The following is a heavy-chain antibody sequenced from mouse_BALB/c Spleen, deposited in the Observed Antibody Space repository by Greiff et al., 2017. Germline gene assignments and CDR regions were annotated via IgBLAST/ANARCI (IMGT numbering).Heavy chain of an antibody. CDR1: GFTFSSFG. Sequence: EVLLVESGGGLVQPGGSRKLSCAASGFTFSSFGMHWVRQAPEKGLEWVAYISSGSSTTYYADTVKGRVTISRDNPTNTLFLQLTSLRSEDTAMYDCARSVYGNYVYYAMDYWGQGTSVTVSA. V-gene: IGHV5-17*02. CDR2: ISSGSSTT. CDR3: ARSVYGNYVYYAMDY. D-gene: IGHD2-10*02. J-gene: IGHJ4*01.